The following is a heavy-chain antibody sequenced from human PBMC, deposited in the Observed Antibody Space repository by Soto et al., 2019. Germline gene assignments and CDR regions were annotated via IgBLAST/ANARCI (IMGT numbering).Heavy chain of an antibody. CDR2: ISYDGSNK. CDR3: ARDYYDSSGYYHAFDI. J-gene: IGHJ3*02. CDR1: GFTFSSYA. D-gene: IGHD3-22*01. V-gene: IGHV3-30-3*01. Sequence: GGSLRLSCAASGFTFSSYAMHWVRQAPGKGLEWVAVISYDGSNKYYADSVKGRFTISRDNSKNTLYLQMNSLRAEDTAVYYCARDYYDSSGYYHAFDIWGQGTMVTVSS.